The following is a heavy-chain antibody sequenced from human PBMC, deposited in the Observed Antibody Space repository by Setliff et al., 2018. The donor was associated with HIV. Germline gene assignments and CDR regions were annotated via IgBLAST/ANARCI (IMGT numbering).Heavy chain of an antibody. J-gene: IGHJ6*02. Sequence: SETLSLTCTVSGGSITAPYNYWSWIRQPPGKGLEWVGYVSYSGATYYNPSLKTRAAISVDTSKNQFSLNLNSLTAADTAVYYCARPGSSSSYYAMDVWGQGTTVTVSS. CDR1: GGSITAPYNY. CDR3: ARPGSSSSYYAMDV. V-gene: IGHV4-30-4*01. D-gene: IGHD3-10*01. CDR2: VSYSGAT.